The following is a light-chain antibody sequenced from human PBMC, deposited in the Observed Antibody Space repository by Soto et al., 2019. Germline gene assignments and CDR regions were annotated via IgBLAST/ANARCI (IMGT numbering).Light chain of an antibody. CDR3: QQYGSAPRT. V-gene: IGKV3-20*01. CDR2: GAS. Sequence: EIVLTQSPGTLSLSPGERATLSCRASQSVSSDYLAWYRQKPGQAPRLLIYGASSRATGIPDRFSGSGSGTDFSLTISRLEPEEFAVYYWQQYGSAPRTFGQGTKVEIK. J-gene: IGKJ1*01. CDR1: QSVSSDY.